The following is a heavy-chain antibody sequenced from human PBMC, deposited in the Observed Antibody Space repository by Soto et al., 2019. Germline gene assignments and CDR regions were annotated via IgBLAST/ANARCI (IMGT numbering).Heavy chain of an antibody. Sequence: QVQLQQWGGGFLKPSETLSLTCAVYGGSFSGYSWTWLRQPPGKGLEWIGEINHSGTTDYNPALKSRVTMSADTSKNQFSLRMTSVTAADTAVYYCARARFDSWSHIYYGLDVWGQGTTVTVSS. CDR1: GGSFSGYS. CDR3: ARARFDSWSHIYYGLDV. J-gene: IGHJ6*02. D-gene: IGHD3-3*01. CDR2: INHSGTT. V-gene: IGHV4-34*01.